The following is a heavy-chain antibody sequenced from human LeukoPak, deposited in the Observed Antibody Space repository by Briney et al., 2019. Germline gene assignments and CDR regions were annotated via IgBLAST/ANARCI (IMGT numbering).Heavy chain of an antibody. D-gene: IGHD1-26*01. CDR2: IKQDGSEK. V-gene: IGHV3-7*01. CDR3: ARETLGGAGGAFDI. J-gene: IGHJ3*02. Sequence: PGGSLRLSCAASGFIFSTYWMSWVRQAPGKGLEWVANIKQDGSEKYYVDSVKGRFTISRDNAKNSLYLQMNSLRAEDTAVYYCARETLGGAGGAFDIWGQGTMVTVSS. CDR1: GFIFSTYW.